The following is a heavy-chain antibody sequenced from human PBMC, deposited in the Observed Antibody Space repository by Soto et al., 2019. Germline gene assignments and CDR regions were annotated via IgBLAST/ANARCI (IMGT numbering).Heavy chain of an antibody. CDR3: ARDLMMTRHYDSSGYPQIGAFAI. CDR1: GYTFTSYY. V-gene: IGHV1-46*01. D-gene: IGHD3-22*01. Sequence: ASVKVSCKASGYTFTSYYMHWVRQAPGQGLEWMGIINPSGGSTSYAQKFQGRVTMTRDTSTSTVYMELSSLRSEDTAVYYCARDLMMTRHYDSSGYPQIGAFAIWGQGTTVTVSS. J-gene: IGHJ3*02. CDR2: INPSGGST.